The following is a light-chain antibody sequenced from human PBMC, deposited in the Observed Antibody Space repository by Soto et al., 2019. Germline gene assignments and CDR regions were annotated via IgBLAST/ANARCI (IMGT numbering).Light chain of an antibody. CDR1: SSDIGGYNY. CDR3: SSYTDNTVV. Sequence: QSALTQPPSASGSPGQSVAISCTGTSSDIGGYNYVSWYQQHPGKAPKLLIFEVSKRPSGVPDRFSGSKSGNTASLTVSGLQDEDEADYYCSSYTDNTVVFGGGTKVTVL. V-gene: IGLV2-8*01. CDR2: EVS. J-gene: IGLJ2*01.